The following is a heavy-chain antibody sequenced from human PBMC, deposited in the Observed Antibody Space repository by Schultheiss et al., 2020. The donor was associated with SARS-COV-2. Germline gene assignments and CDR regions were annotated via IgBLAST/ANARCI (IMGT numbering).Heavy chain of an antibody. D-gene: IGHD2-15*01. CDR3: ARQEAGYCDGRRCTAVRSFDY. V-gene: IGHV4-34*01. J-gene: IGHJ4*02. CDR2: INHSVST. CDR1: GGSLSAYY. Sequence: SQTLSLTCAAYGGSLSAYYCSWIRQSPGTGLEWIGEINHSVSTNYNPSLKSRVTMSVDTSKNQFYLKLSSVTAAETAVYYCARQEAGYCDGRRCTAVRSFDYWGRGALVTVSS.